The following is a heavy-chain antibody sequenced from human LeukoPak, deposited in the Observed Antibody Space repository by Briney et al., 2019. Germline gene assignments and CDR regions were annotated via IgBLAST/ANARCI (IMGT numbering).Heavy chain of an antibody. CDR1: GYIFTSYG. D-gene: IGHD3-10*01. V-gene: IGHV1-18*01. CDR2: ISGKNGDT. J-gene: IGHJ5*02. CDR3: ARDPFRSHRSPLDWFGDP. Sequence: ASVKVSCKASGYIFTSYGISWVRQVPGQGPEWMGWISGKNGDTKYAQRLQDRVTMTTDTSTNTAYMELRNLISDDTGVYYCARDPFRSHRSPLDWFGDPWGQGTLITVSS.